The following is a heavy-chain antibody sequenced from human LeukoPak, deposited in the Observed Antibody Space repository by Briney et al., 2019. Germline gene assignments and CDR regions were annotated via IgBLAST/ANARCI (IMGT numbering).Heavy chain of an antibody. D-gene: IGHD1-1*01. Sequence: GGSLRLSCTASGFIFSSYWMSWVRQAPGKGLVWVANIKYDGSEKYYVDSVKGRFTISRDNAKNSLYLQMNSLRAEDTAVYYCAREPPRERWFDTWGQGTLVTVYS. V-gene: IGHV3-7*03. CDR2: IKYDGSEK. CDR3: AREPPRERWFDT. J-gene: IGHJ5*02. CDR1: GFIFSSYW.